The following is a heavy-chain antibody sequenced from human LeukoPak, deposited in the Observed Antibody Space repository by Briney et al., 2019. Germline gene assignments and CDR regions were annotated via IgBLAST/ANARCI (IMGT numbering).Heavy chain of an antibody. J-gene: IGHJ3*02. D-gene: IGHD3-10*01. CDR1: GFTFSSYA. CDR2: ISGSGGST. Sequence: GGSLRLSCAASGFTFSSYAMSWVRQAPGKGLEWVSAISGSGGSTYYADSVKGRFTISRDNSKNTLYLQMNSLRAEDTAVYYCANSGDLFVGAFDIWGQGTMVTVSS. CDR3: ANSGDLFVGAFDI. V-gene: IGHV3-23*01.